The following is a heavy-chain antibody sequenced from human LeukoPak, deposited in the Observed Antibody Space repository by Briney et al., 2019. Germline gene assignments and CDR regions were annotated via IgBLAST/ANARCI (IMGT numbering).Heavy chain of an antibody. D-gene: IGHD3-10*01. V-gene: IGHV3-21*01. Sequence: GGSLRLSCAASGFTFSSYSMNWVRQAPGKGLEWVSSISSSSSYIYYADSVKGRFTISRDNAKNSLYLQMNSLRAEDTAVYYCARVSELWFGDPYYFDYWGQGTLVTVSS. CDR2: ISSSSSYI. CDR1: GFTFSSYS. J-gene: IGHJ4*02. CDR3: ARVSELWFGDPYYFDY.